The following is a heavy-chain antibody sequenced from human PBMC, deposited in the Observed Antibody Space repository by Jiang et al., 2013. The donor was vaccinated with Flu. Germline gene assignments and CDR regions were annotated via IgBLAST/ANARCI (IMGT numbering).Heavy chain of an antibody. Sequence: GPGLVKPSQTLSLSCVVSGGSVSGDSLSIGSWNWIRQSPSGGLEWLGRTYFRSKWWYHDYFPSVRDRITINADASQNSFSLQLDSVTPEDTAVYFCARGLPPKSWYLDSWGQGILVTVSS. CDR3: ARGLPPKSWYLDS. J-gene: IGHJ4*02. CDR2: TYFRSKWWYH. D-gene: IGHD1-14*01. V-gene: IGHV6-1*01. CDR1: GGSVSGDSLSIGS.